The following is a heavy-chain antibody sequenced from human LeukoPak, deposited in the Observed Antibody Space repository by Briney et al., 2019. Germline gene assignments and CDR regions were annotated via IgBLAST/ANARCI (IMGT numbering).Heavy chain of an antibody. J-gene: IGHJ5*02. CDR3: ARVLMVRGVIRFDP. Sequence: PSETLSLTCTVSGGSISSYYWSWIRQPPGKGLERIGYIYYSGSTNYNPSLKSRVTISVDTSKNQFSLKLSSVTAADTAVYDCARVLMVRGVIRFDPWGQGTLVTVSS. CDR2: IYYSGST. CDR1: GGSISSYY. V-gene: IGHV4-59*01. D-gene: IGHD3-10*01.